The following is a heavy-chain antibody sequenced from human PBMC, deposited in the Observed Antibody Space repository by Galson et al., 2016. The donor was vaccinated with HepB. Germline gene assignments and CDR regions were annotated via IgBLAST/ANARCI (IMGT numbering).Heavy chain of an antibody. CDR2: ISFDGRNT. J-gene: IGHJ4*02. Sequence: SLRLSCAASGFTFITYGMHWVRQAQGKGLEWLAVISFDGRNTYYADSVKGRFTISRDNSRNTLYLQMDSLRTEDTALYHCAKAGQQWLFGTLSGVDSWGQGTLVTVSS. V-gene: IGHV3-30*18. CDR1: GFTFITYG. CDR3: AKAGQQWLFGTLSGVDS. D-gene: IGHD6-19*01.